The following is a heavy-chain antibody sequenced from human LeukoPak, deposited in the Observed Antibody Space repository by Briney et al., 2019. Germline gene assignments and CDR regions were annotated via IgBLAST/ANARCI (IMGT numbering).Heavy chain of an antibody. J-gene: IGHJ4*02. CDR1: GFIFSSYW. V-gene: IGHV3-7*01. Sequence: GGSLRVSCAASGFIFSSYWMSWVRQAPGKGLEWVANIKEDGSEKKYVDSVKGRFTISRDNAKNSVCLQMNSLRAEDTAVYYCAREHDYGDYVDYWGQGTLVTVSS. CDR3: AREHDYGDYVDY. D-gene: IGHD4-17*01. CDR2: IKEDGSEK.